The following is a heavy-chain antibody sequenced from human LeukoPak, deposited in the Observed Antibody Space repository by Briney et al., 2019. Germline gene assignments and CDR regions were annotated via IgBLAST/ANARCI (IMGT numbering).Heavy chain of an antibody. J-gene: IGHJ4*02. CDR3: ARGRWFGESISVHFDY. CDR2: INHRGST. Sequence: SESPSLTCAVYGGSFSGFYWSWIRQPPGKGLEWIREINHRGSTNYNPSLKSRVTISVDTSKNQFSLKLSSVTAADTAVYYCARGRWFGESISVHFDYWGQGTLVTVSS. CDR1: GGSFSGFY. V-gene: IGHV4-34*01. D-gene: IGHD3-10*01.